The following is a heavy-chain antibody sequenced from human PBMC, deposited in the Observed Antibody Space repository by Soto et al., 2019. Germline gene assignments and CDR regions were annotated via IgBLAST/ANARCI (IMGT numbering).Heavy chain of an antibody. CDR3: ARGGYGNFDY. CDR1: GFTFSSYS. Sequence: EVQLVESGGGLVQPGGSLRLSCAASGFTFSSYSMNWVRQAPGKGLEWISYISSSSNTIYYADSMKGRFTISSDNARISLYLPMTGLRAEDPAVYYCARGGYGNFDYWGQGTMVTVSS. V-gene: IGHV3-48*01. CDR2: ISSSSNTI. J-gene: IGHJ4*02. D-gene: IGHD3-22*01.